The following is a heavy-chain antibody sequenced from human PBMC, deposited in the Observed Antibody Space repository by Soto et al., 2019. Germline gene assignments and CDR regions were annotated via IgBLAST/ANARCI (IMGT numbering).Heavy chain of an antibody. CDR3: ARESEELTSNFDY. CDR1: GFTFTRYS. Sequence: GGSLRLSCAASGFTFTRYSMNCVRQAPGKGLEWVSSISSTTNYIYYGDSMKGRFTISRDNAKNSLYLEMNSLRAEDTAVYYCARESEELTSNFDYWGQGPLVTVSS. CDR2: ISSTTNYI. D-gene: IGHD1-7*01. J-gene: IGHJ4*02. V-gene: IGHV3-21*06.